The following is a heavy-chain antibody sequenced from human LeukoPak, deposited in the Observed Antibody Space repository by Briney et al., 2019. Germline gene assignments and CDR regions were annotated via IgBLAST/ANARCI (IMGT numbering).Heavy chain of an antibody. CDR3: ARALRYFDWLPSPLDY. CDR2: IYYSGST. D-gene: IGHD3-9*01. Sequence: SETLSLTCAVYGGSFSGYYWTWIRQPPGKGLEWIGYIYYSGSTNYNPSLKSRVTISVDTSKNQFSLKLSSVTAADTAVYYCARALRYFDWLPSPLDYWGQGTLVTVSS. J-gene: IGHJ4*02. CDR1: GGSFSGYY. V-gene: IGHV4-59*01.